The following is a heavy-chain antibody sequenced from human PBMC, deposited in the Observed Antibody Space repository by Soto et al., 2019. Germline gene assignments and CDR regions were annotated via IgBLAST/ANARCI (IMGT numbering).Heavy chain of an antibody. J-gene: IGHJ6*02. CDR3: ASNYAYADGYYFYGIDV. Sequence: EVQLVESGGGLVQPGGSLRLSCAASGFTFRNYWMHWVRQAPGKGLVWVSRVTSDGDTTYYADSVKGRFTISTDNAKDTLELQMNSLGAADTAVYYCASNYAYADGYYFYGIDVWGQGTTVTVSS. CDR1: GFTFRNYW. D-gene: IGHD2-2*01. CDR2: VTSDGDTT. V-gene: IGHV3-74*01.